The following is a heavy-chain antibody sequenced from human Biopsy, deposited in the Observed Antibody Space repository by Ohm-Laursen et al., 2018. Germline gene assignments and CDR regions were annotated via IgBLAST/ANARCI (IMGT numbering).Heavy chain of an antibody. D-gene: IGHD3/OR15-3a*01. J-gene: IGHJ3*01. V-gene: IGHV4-61*08. CDR2: ISDTGTI. CDR3: ARLFRLVDYWNDDPPDGFDV. Sequence: SDTLSLTCTVSGGSIGGSGDYWSWIRQPPGKGLEWIGYISDTGTINYNPSLRGRVAMSVDTSKNQFSLQLTSVTAADTAMFFCARLFRLVDYWNDDPPDGFDVWGQGTMVTVSS. CDR1: GGSIGGSGDY.